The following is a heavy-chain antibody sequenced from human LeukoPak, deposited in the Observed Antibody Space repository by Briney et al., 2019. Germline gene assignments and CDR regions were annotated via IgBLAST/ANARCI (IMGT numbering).Heavy chain of an antibody. CDR3: AREVDLSYYFDY. CDR1: GYTFTGYY. J-gene: IGHJ4*02. D-gene: IGHD3-9*01. Sequence: ASVKVSCKASGYTFTGYYMHWARQAPGQGLEWMGWINPNSGSTSYAQKFQGRVTMTRDTSTSTVYMELSSLRSEDTAVYYCAREVDLSYYFDYWGQGTLVTVSS. CDR2: INPNSGST. V-gene: IGHV1-46*01.